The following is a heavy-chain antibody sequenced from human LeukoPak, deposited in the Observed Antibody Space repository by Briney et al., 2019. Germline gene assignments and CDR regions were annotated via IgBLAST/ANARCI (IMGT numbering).Heavy chain of an antibody. V-gene: IGHV1-24*01. CDR2: FDPEDGET. D-gene: IGHD6-19*01. Sequence: ASVKVSCKVSGYTLTELSMHWVRQAPGKGLEWMGGFDPEDGETIYAQKFQGRVTMTEDTSTDIAYMELSSLRSEDTAVYYCARDPLDPTAVAGNFDYWGQGTLVTVSS. J-gene: IGHJ4*02. CDR1: GYTLTELS. CDR3: ARDPLDPTAVAGNFDY.